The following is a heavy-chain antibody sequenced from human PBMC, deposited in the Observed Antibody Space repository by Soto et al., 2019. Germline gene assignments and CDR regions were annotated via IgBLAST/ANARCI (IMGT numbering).Heavy chain of an antibody. Sequence: SETLSLTCTVSGGSISSYYWSWIRQPPGKGLEWIGYIYYSGSTNYNPSLKSRVTISVDTSKNQFSLKLSSVTAADTAVYYCARGGYYDSRGYDAFDIWGQGTMVTVSS. J-gene: IGHJ3*02. CDR2: IYYSGST. CDR3: ARGGYYDSRGYDAFDI. V-gene: IGHV4-59*01. CDR1: GGSISSYY. D-gene: IGHD3-22*01.